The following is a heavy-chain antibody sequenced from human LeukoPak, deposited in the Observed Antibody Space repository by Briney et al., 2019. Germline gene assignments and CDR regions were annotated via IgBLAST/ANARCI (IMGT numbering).Heavy chain of an antibody. D-gene: IGHD3-9*01. J-gene: IGHJ4*02. CDR1: GFTFSSYA. CDR3: AIRSDILTGYYYPGYFDY. Sequence: GGSLRLSCAASGFTFSSYAMSWVRQAPGKGLEWVSAISGSGGSTYYADSVKGRFTISRDNSKNTLYLQMNSLRAEDTAVYYCAIRSDILTGYYYPGYFDYWGQGTLVTVSS. V-gene: IGHV3-23*01. CDR2: ISGSGGST.